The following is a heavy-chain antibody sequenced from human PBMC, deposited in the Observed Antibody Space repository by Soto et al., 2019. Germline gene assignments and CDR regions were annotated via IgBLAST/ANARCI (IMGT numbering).Heavy chain of an antibody. D-gene: IGHD1-1*01. CDR2: IYYSGST. V-gene: IGHV4-59*01. Sequence: ETLSLTCTVCGGSISSYYWSWIRQPPGKGLEWIGYIYYSGSTNYNPSLKSRVTISVDTSKNQFSLKLSSVTAADTAVYYCARGSGWLSTYYYYYMDVWGKATTVTVSS. J-gene: IGHJ6*03. CDR3: ARGSGWLSTYYYYYMDV. CDR1: GGSISSYY.